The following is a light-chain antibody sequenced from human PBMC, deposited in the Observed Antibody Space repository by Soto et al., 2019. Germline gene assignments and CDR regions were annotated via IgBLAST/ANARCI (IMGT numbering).Light chain of an antibody. CDR1: QSLLPGNGYNY. CDR3: MQALQTPVT. CDR2: LGS. Sequence: DIVMTQSPLSLPVTPGEPASISCRSSQSLLPGNGYNYLDWYLQKPGQSPQLLIYLGSNRASGVPDRFSGSGSGTYFTLKISRVEAEDVGVYYCMQALQTPVTFGQGTKLEIK. V-gene: IGKV2-28*01. J-gene: IGKJ2*01.